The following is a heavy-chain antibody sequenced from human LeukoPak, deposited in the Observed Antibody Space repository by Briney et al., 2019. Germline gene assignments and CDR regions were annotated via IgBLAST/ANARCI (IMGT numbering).Heavy chain of an antibody. CDR3: ASGSGGSGAFDI. CDR2: IKQDGSEK. V-gene: IGHV3-7*05. J-gene: IGHJ3*02. Sequence: GGSLRLSCAASGFTFSTSWMSWVRQAPGKGLEWVANIKQDGSEKYYVDSVKGRFTISRDNAKKSLFLQMNSLRAEDTAVYYCASGSGGSGAFDIWGQGTMVTVSS. CDR1: GFTFSTSW.